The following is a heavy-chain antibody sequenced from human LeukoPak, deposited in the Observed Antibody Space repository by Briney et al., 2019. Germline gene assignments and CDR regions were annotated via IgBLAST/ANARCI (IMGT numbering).Heavy chain of an antibody. J-gene: IGHJ6*03. CDR1: GFTFDDYA. CDR3: AKGLSHYYYYYMDV. CDR2: ISWNSGSI. Sequence: GGSLRLSCAASGFTFDDYAMHWVRQAPGKGLEWVSGISWNSGSIGYAASVTGRFTISRDNAKNSLYLQMNSLRAEDTALYYCAKGLSHYYYYYMDVWGKGTTVTVSS. V-gene: IGHV3-9*01.